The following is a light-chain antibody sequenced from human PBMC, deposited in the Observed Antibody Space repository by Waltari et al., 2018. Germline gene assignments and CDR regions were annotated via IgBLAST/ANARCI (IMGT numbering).Light chain of an antibody. V-gene: IGLV2-14*03. Sequence: QSALTQPASVSGSPRQSITISCTRTSSDIGGYDSVAWYQQHPGKAPKLIIHGVNERPSGVSNRFSGSKSGNTASLTISGLQAEDEAVFYCSSYTSRATRVFGGGTKVTVL. CDR2: GVN. CDR1: SSDIGGYDS. CDR3: SSYTSRATRV. J-gene: IGLJ3*02.